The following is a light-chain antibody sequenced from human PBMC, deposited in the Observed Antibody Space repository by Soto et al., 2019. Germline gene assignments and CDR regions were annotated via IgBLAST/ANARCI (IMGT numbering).Light chain of an antibody. CDR1: QSVSSSY. V-gene: IGKV3-20*01. Sequence: EIVLTQSPFTVSLSQGERATLSCRASQSVSSSYLAWYQQKPGQAPRLLIYGASNRATGIPDRFSGSGSGTDFTLTISRLEPEDFAVYYCQQYGSSGTFGQGTKVDIK. CDR3: QQYGSSGT. CDR2: GAS. J-gene: IGKJ1*01.